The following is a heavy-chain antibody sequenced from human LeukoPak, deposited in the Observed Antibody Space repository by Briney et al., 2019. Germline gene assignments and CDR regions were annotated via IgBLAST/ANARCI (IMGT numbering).Heavy chain of an antibody. V-gene: IGHV3-48*03. D-gene: IGHD3-10*01. J-gene: IGHJ6*02. CDR1: GFTFSSYE. CDR2: IASSGRII. Sequence: PGRSLRLSCAASGFTFSSYEMNWVRQAPGKGLEWVAYIASSGRIIYYADSVKGRFTISRDNAQNSLYLQMNSLRAEDTAVYYCASTGGYGSGTYDYYYFGMDVWGQGTTVTVSS. CDR3: ASTGGYGSGTYDYYYFGMDV.